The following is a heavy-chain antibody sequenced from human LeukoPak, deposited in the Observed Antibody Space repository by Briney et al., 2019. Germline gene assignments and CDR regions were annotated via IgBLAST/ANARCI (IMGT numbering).Heavy chain of an antibody. Sequence: PSETLSLTCTVSGASISSTNSYWGWIRQSPRTGLEWIGNIYSSGRSYYNPSLKSRVTISIDTSDKQFSLTLTSVTAADTAVYYCASKREGPTTGIDSWGQGPLVTVSS. CDR2: IYSSGRS. CDR3: ASKREGPTTGIDS. V-gene: IGHV4-39*07. CDR1: GASISSTNSY. D-gene: IGHD1-26*01. J-gene: IGHJ4*02.